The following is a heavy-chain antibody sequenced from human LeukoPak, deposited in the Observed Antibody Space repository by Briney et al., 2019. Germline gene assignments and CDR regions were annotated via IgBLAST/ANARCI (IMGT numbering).Heavy chain of an antibody. D-gene: IGHD1-1*01. CDR3: VRGRGWNLDL. J-gene: IGHJ2*01. Sequence: QSGGSLRLSCAASGFTFSTAWMFWVRQAPGKGLEWVATIKQDGSEKHYLDSVKGRFTISRDNAENSLYLQMNSLRAEDTAVYSCVRGRGWNLDLWGRGTQVTVSS. CDR1: GFTFSTAW. CDR2: IKQDGSEK. V-gene: IGHV3-7*04.